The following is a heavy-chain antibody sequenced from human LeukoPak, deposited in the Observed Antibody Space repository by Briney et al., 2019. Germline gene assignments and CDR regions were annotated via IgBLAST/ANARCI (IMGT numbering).Heavy chain of an antibody. CDR1: GFTFSSYG. CDR2: ISYDGSNK. J-gene: IGHJ6*02. D-gene: IGHD3-10*01. V-gene: IGHV3-30*18. CDR3: AKSMVRGEEFYYYYGMDV. Sequence: GGSLRLSCAASGFTFSSYGMHWVRQAPGKGVEGGAVISYDGSNKYYEDSVKGRFTISRGNSKNTLYLQMNSLRAEDTAVYYCAKSMVRGEEFYYYYGMDVWGQGTTVTVSS.